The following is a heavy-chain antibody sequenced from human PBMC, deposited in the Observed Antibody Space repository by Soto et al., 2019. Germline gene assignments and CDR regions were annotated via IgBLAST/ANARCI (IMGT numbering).Heavy chain of an antibody. J-gene: IGHJ5*02. CDR2: IFYTGTT. V-gene: IGHV4-39*02. CDR3: ARLVAVVPVANA. Sequence: KTSETLSLTCSVSGGSISYNSYYWGWIRQPPGKGLEWVGGIFYTGTTYYSPSLKDRVTISVDTSKNSFSLNLTSVTAADTGVYFCARLVAVVPVANAWGQGTLVTVSS. CDR1: GGSISYNSYY. D-gene: IGHD2-2*01.